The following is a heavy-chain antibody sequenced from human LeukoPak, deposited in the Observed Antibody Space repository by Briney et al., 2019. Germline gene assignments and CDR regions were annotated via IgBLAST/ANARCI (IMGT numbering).Heavy chain of an antibody. Sequence: GGSLRLSCAASGFSFRSYAMSWVRQATGKGLEWVSAISGGGGSTYYAYSVKGRFTISRDNSKDTVFLQVNSLKADDTAVYYCAKASCQAAVASPLDYWGQGSLVTVSS. V-gene: IGHV3-23*01. D-gene: IGHD6-19*01. CDR1: GFSFRSYA. CDR3: AKASCQAAVASPLDY. CDR2: ISGGGGST. J-gene: IGHJ4*02.